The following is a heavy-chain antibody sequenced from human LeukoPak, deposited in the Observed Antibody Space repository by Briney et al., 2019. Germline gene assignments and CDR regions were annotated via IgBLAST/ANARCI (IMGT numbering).Heavy chain of an antibody. CDR1: GFAFGNFA. J-gene: IGHJ5*01. Sequence: GGSLRLSCAASGFAFGNFAMHWVRQAPGKGLEWVAVVSYEGTIKYYSDSAKGRFTISRDNSNSLISLQMDNLTTDDTAVYYCAREKFDSWGQGTLVIVSP. CDR3: AREKFDS. V-gene: IGHV3-30*14. CDR2: VSYEGTIK.